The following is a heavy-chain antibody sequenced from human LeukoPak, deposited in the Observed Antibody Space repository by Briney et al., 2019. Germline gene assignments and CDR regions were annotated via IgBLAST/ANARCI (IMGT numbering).Heavy chain of an antibody. Sequence: HAGGSLRLSCAASGFTFDDYAMHWVRQAPGKGLEWVSGISWNSGSIGYADSVKGRFTISRDNAKNSLYLQMNSLRAEDTALYYCAKDEDQRITMVRGVHHWGQGTLVTVSS. CDR2: ISWNSGSI. V-gene: IGHV3-9*01. D-gene: IGHD3-10*01. J-gene: IGHJ5*02. CDR3: AKDEDQRITMVRGVHH. CDR1: GFTFDDYA.